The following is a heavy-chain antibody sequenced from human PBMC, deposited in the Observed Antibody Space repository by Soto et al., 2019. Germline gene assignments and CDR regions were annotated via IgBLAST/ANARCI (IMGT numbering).Heavy chain of an antibody. CDR2: IWSDGSNEK. D-gene: IGHD3-9*01. CDR3: ATEGSHVLNGGYFES. Sequence: GGSLRLSCVASGFIFSNYGMHWVRQAPGKGLEWVAVIWSDGSNEKYHADSVKGRFTISRDSSKNTLYLQMNSLRAEDTAIYYCATEGSHVLNGGYFESGGQGPLVXV. V-gene: IGHV3-33*01. CDR1: GFIFSNYG. J-gene: IGHJ4*02.